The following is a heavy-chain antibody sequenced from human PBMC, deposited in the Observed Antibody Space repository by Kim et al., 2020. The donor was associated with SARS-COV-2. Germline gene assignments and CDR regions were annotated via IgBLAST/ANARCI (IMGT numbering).Heavy chain of an antibody. V-gene: IGHV3-33*06. CDR3: AKGYSTGGYNQRPHFDY. D-gene: IGHD1-26*01. CDR1: GFTFSSYG. J-gene: IGHJ4*02. Sequence: GGSLRLSCAASGFTFSSYGMHWVRQAPGKGLEWVAVIWYDGSNKYYADSVKGRFTISRDNSKNTLYLQMNSLRAEDTAVYYCAKGYSTGGYNQRPHFDYWGQGTLVTVSS. CDR2: IWYDGSNK.